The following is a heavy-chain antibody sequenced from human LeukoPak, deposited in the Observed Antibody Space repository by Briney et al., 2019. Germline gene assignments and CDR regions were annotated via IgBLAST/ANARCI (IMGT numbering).Heavy chain of an antibody. CDR2: ISSSSSYI. J-gene: IGHJ3*02. V-gene: IGHV3-21*01. D-gene: IGHD5-24*01. Sequence: GGSLRLSCAASGFTFSSYSMNWVRQAPGKGLEWVSSISSSSSYIYYADSVKGRFTISRDNAKNSLYLQMNSLRAEDTAVYYCARGSRDLDAFDIWGQGTMVTDSS. CDR3: ARGSRDLDAFDI. CDR1: GFTFSSYS.